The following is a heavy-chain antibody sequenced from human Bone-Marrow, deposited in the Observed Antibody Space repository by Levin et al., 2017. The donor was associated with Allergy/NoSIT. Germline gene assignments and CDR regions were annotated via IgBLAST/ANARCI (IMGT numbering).Heavy chain of an antibody. D-gene: IGHD3-10*01. CDR2: IYYPGNT. CDR3: ARESVYYGSGSWIDC. Sequence: SQTLSLTCTVSGESVSSSGFYWTWIRQYPGKGLEWIGHIYYPGNTSYNPSLKSRVSISEDRSKNQFSLNLDSVTAADTAVYYCARESVYYGSGSWIDCWGQGTLVTVSS. J-gene: IGHJ4*02. V-gene: IGHV4-31*02. CDR1: GESVSSSGFY.